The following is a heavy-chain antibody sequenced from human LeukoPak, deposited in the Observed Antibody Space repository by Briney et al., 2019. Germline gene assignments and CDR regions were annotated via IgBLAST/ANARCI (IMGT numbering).Heavy chain of an antibody. CDR1: GFTFSNYA. J-gene: IGHJ4*02. V-gene: IGHV3-23*01. CDR3: ASRDPCSGGSCYGLGY. D-gene: IGHD2-15*01. Sequence: AGGSLRLSCAASGFTFSNYAMFWVRQAPGKGPEWVSAISESGDRAFYTESVKGRFTISRDNSQNTLYLQMNSLRAEDTAIYYCASRDPCSGGSCYGLGYWGQGTLVTVSS. CDR2: ISESGDRA.